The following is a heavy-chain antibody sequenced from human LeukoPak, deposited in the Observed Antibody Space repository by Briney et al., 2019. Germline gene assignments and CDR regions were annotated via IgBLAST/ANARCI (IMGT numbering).Heavy chain of an antibody. Sequence: GGSLRLSCAASGFTFSDYYMSWIRQAPGKGLEWVSYISSSGSTIYYADSVKGRFTISRDNAKNSLYLQMNSLRAEDTAVYYCARDQHYYDSSGYSTYYFDYWGQGTLVTVSS. CDR3: ARDQHYYDSSGYSTYYFDY. J-gene: IGHJ4*02. CDR2: ISSSGSTI. CDR1: GFTFSDYY. D-gene: IGHD3-22*01. V-gene: IGHV3-11*01.